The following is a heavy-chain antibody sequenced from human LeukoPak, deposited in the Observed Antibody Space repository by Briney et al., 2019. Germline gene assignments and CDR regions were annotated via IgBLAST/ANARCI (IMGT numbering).Heavy chain of an antibody. Sequence: GASVKVSCTASGYTFTSYGISWVRQAPGQGLEWMGWISAYNGNTNYAQKLQGRVTVTTDTSTSTAYMELRSLRSDDTAVYYCARGSYYYDSSGYYYPDYWGQGTLVTVSS. V-gene: IGHV1-18*01. D-gene: IGHD3-22*01. CDR2: ISAYNGNT. J-gene: IGHJ4*02. CDR1: GYTFTSYG. CDR3: ARGSYYYDSSGYYYPDY.